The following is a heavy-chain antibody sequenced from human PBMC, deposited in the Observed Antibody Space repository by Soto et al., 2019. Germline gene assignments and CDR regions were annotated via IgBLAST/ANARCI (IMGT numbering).Heavy chain of an antibody. CDR3: ARAEVATTYFDF. J-gene: IGHJ4*01. D-gene: IGHD5-12*01. V-gene: IGHV1-69*01. CDR1: GGTFSTYS. Sequence: QVQLVQSGAEVKKPGSSVKVSCKASGGTFSTYSIDWVRQAPGQGLEWMGGIIPAFGSPNYAQRFQGRVTITADDSTSTAYMELSSLRSDDTAVYYCARAEVATTYFDFWGHGTLVTVSS. CDR2: IIPAFGSP.